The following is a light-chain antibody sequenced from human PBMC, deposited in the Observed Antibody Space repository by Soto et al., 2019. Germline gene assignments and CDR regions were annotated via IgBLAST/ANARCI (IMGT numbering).Light chain of an antibody. V-gene: IGLV2-8*01. J-gene: IGLJ2*01. CDR1: SSDVGGYNY. CDR2: EVS. Sequence: QSALTQPPSASGSPGQSVTISCTGTSSDVGGYNYVSWYQQHPGKAPKLMIYEVSQRPSGVPDRFSGSKSGNTASLTVSGLQAEDEADYYCSSYAGSNPVVFGGGTKVTVL. CDR3: SSYAGSNPVV.